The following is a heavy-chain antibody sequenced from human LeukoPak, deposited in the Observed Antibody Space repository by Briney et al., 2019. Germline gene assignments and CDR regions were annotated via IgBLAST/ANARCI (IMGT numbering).Heavy chain of an antibody. V-gene: IGHV3-30*03. Sequence: GGSLRLSCAASGXTFTSYDMHWGPQAPGKGLEWVAVISYDGISKSYADFVKGRFTISRDNSTNSLYLQMSSLRAEDTAVYYCARVVPKNYYYGMDVWGQGTTVTVSS. CDR1: GXTFTSYD. CDR3: ARVVPKNYYYGMDV. J-gene: IGHJ6*02. CDR2: ISYDGISK.